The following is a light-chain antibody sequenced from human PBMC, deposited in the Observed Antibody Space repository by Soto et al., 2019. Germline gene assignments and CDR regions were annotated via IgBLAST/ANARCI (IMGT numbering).Light chain of an antibody. CDR2: EVN. Sequence: QSALSKPASVSGSPGQSITISCTGTSSDVGGYNYVSGYQQHPGKAPKLMIYEVNNRPSGVSNRFSGSKSGNTASLTISGLQAEDEADYYCTSYTSSNTPVFGGGTKLTVL. J-gene: IGLJ3*02. CDR1: SSDVGGYNY. CDR3: TSYTSSNTPV. V-gene: IGLV2-14*01.